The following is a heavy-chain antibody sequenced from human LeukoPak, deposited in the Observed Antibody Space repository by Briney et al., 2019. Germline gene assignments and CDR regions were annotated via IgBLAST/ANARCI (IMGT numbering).Heavy chain of an antibody. Sequence: GGSLRLSCAASGFTFSSYAMSWVRQAPGKGLEWVSAISGSGGSTYYADSVKGRFTISRDNSKNTLYLQMNSLRADDTAVYYCAKGDYSMDYFDYWGQGTLVTVSS. V-gene: IGHV3-23*01. CDR2: ISGSGGST. D-gene: IGHD6-13*01. CDR1: GFTFSSYA. CDR3: AKGDYSMDYFDY. J-gene: IGHJ4*02.